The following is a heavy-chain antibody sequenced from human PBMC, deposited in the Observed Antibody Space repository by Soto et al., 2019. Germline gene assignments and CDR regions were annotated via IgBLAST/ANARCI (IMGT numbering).Heavy chain of an antibody. CDR2: IYYSGST. CDR3: ARAITIFGVAADY. V-gene: IGHV4-30-4*01. CDR1: GGSISSGDYY. Sequence: QVQLQESGPGLVKPSQTLSLTCTVSGGSISSGDYYWSWIRQPPGKGLEWIGYIYYSGSTYYNPSLKSRVTRSVDPSKNQFSLKLSSVTAADTAVYYCARAITIFGVAADYWGQGTLVTVSS. J-gene: IGHJ4*02. D-gene: IGHD3-3*01.